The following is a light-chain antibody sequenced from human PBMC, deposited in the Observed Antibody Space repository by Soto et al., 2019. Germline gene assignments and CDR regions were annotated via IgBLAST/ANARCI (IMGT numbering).Light chain of an antibody. V-gene: IGLV2-11*01. Sequence: QSVLTQPRSVSGSPGQSVTISCTGTSSDVGGYNYVSWYQQHPGKAHKLMIYDVSKRPSGVPDRFSGSKSGNTASLTISGLQAEDEADYYCCSYAGSYVVFGGGTQLTVL. CDR3: CSYAGSYVV. CDR2: DVS. J-gene: IGLJ2*01. CDR1: SSDVGGYNY.